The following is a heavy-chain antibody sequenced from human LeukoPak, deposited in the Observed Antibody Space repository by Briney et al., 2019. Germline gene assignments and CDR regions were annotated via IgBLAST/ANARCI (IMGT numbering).Heavy chain of an antibody. Sequence: ASGKVSCKASGYTLSSYGISWVRQAPGQGLEWMGWVSGHNGDTNYAQKVQGRVTMTTDTSTSTAYMELRNLRSDDTAVYYCARRAGALNPFDYWGQGTLVTVSS. CDR3: ARRAGALNPFDY. D-gene: IGHD1-14*01. V-gene: IGHV1-18*01. CDR1: GYTLSSYG. CDR2: VSGHNGDT. J-gene: IGHJ4*02.